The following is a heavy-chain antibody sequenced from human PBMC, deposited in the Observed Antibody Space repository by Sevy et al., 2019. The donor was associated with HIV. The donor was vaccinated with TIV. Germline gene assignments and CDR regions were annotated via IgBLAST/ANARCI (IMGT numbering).Heavy chain of an antibody. CDR3: ARDTYFDL. Sequence: GGSLRLSCAGSGFTFSGHWMHWVRQAPGKGLVWVSRINTDGSSTDYADSVKGRCTISRDNTKNTPYLQMSSLRVEDTAVYYCARDTYFDLWGRGTLVTVSS. CDR1: GFTFSGHW. J-gene: IGHJ2*01. V-gene: IGHV3-74*01. CDR2: INTDGSST.